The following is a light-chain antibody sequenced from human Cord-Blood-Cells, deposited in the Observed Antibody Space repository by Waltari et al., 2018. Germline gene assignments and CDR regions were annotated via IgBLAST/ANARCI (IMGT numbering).Light chain of an antibody. J-gene: IGLJ3*02. V-gene: IGLV1-47*01. CDR2: RNN. Sequence: QSVLTQPPSASGTPGQRVTTPCSGSSSNIGSNYVYCYQQLPGTAPKLLIYRNNQRPSGVPDRFSGSKSGTSASLAISGLRSEDEADYYCAAWDDSLSGWVFGGGTKLTVL. CDR3: AAWDDSLSGWV. CDR1: SSNIGSNY.